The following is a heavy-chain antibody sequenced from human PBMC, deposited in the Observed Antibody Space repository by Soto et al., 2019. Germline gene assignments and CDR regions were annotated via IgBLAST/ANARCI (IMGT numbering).Heavy chain of an antibody. CDR2: IGSKGQNYAT. D-gene: IGHD1-26*01. CDR3: TKYSGTSSAPAA. CDR1: GFSFSDSA. V-gene: IGHV3-73*02. Sequence: EVQLVESGGGLVQPGGSLKLSCAASGFSFSDSAMHWVRQASGKGLEWVGRIGSKGQNYATTYAAPVKGRFLISTDESKNTEHLQRNSLKTEDTAVYYCTKYSGTSSAPAALGQGTLVTVSS. J-gene: IGHJ5*02.